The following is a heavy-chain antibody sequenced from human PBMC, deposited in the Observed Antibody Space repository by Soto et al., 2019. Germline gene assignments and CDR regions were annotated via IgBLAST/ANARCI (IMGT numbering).Heavy chain of an antibody. V-gene: IGHV1-18*01. CDR1: GYTFTNFG. Sequence: ASVKVSCKASGYTFTNFGINWVRQAPGQGLEWMGWIRVSTGNINYAQKFQDRVTMTMDTSTSTAYMELRSLRSDDTAMFYCARDLATSGSCSSAYWGLGTLVTIAS. CDR2: IRVSTGNI. D-gene: IGHD3-10*01. J-gene: IGHJ4*02. CDR3: ARDLATSGSCSSAY.